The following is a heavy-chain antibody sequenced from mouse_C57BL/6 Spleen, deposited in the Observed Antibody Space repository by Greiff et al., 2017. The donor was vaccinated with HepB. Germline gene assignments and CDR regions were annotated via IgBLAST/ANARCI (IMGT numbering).Heavy chain of an antibody. CDR2: INYDGSST. CDR3: ARSYGSSSFDY. Sequence: EVQLQESEGGLVQPGRSMKLSCTASGFTFSDYYMAWVRQVPEKGLEWVANINYDGSSTYYLDSLKSRFIISRDNAKNILYLQMSSLKSEDTATYYCARSYGSSSFDYWGQGTTLTVSS. D-gene: IGHD1-1*01. V-gene: IGHV5-16*01. J-gene: IGHJ2*01. CDR1: GFTFSDYY.